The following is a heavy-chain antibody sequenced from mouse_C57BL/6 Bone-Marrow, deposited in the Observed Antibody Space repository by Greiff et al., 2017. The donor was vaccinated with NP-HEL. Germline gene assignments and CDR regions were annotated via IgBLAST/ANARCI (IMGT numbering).Heavy chain of an antibody. CDR3: ARAYGSSFYWYFDV. D-gene: IGHD1-1*01. J-gene: IGHJ1*03. V-gene: IGHV1-76*01. CDR2: IYPGSGNT. Sequence: VQLQQSGAELVRPGASVKLSCKASGYTFTDYYINWVKQRPGQGLEWIARIYPGSGNTYYNEKFKGKATLTAEKSSSTAYMQLSSLTSEDSAVYFCARAYGSSFYWYFDVWGTGTTVTVSS. CDR1: GYTFTDYY.